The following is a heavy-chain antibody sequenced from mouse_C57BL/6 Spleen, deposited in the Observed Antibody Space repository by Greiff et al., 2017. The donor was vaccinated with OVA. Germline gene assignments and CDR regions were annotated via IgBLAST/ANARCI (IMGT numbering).Heavy chain of an antibody. J-gene: IGHJ3*01. CDR3: ARDVEGFAY. CDR1: GYTFTSYW. V-gene: IGHV1-61*01. Sequence: QVQLQQPGAELVRPGSSVKLSCKASGYTFTSYWMDWVKQRPRQGLEWIGNIYPSDSETHYNQKFKDKATLTVDKSSSTAYMQLSSLTSEDSAVYYCARDVEGFAYWGQGTLVTVSA. CDR2: IYPSDSET.